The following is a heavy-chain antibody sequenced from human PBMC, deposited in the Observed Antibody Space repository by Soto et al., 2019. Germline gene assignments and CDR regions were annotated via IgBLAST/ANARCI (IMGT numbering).Heavy chain of an antibody. CDR1: GFTFSSYA. CDR3: AKERYLDIVTGYVYYNYGMDV. V-gene: IGHV3-23*01. CDR2: ISGSGGNT. Sequence: EVQLLESGGRLVQPGGSLRLSCAASGFTFSSYAINWVRQAPGKGLEWVSSISGSGGNTYYADSVKGRFSISRDNSENNLYLQMNSLRDEDTAVYYCAKERYLDIVTGYVYYNYGMDVWGQGTTVTVSS. J-gene: IGHJ6*02. D-gene: IGHD3-9*01.